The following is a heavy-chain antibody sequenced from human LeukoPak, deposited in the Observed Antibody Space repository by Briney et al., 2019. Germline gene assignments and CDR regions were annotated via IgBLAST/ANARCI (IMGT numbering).Heavy chain of an antibody. V-gene: IGHV3-23*01. CDR1: GFTFSSYA. D-gene: IGHD6-19*01. CDR3: AKDPYSSGWYDPTYCFDY. J-gene: IGHJ4*02. CDR2: ISGSGGST. Sequence: GGSLRLSCAASGFTFSSYAMSWVRQAPGKGLEWVSAISGSGGSTYYADSVKGRFTISRDNSKNTLYLQMNSLRAEDTAVYYCAKDPYSSGWYDPTYCFDYWGQGTLVTVSS.